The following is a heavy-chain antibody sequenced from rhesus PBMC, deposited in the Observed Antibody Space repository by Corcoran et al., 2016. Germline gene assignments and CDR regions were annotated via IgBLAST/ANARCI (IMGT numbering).Heavy chain of an antibody. V-gene: IGHV4S11*01. Sequence: QVQLQESGPGLVKPSETLSLTCAVSGGSISSDYWSWILPAPGKGLEWIGYIYGGGSTTEYNPSLKSRVTLSVDTSKNQVSLKVTSVTAADTAVYYCARGVSAIGPWGQGLLVTVS. J-gene: IGHJ4*01. CDR1: GGSISSDY. CDR2: IYGGGSTT. CDR3: ARGVSAIGP. D-gene: IGHD2-39*01.